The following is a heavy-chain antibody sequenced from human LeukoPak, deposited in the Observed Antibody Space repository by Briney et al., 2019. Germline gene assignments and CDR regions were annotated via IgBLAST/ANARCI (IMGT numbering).Heavy chain of an antibody. D-gene: IGHD3-9*01. J-gene: IGHJ4*02. CDR1: GLTVSSNN. CDR2: IYRGGST. CDR3: GAMGPIFWTAY. Sequence: GGSLRLSCAASGLTVSSNNMIWARQAPGKGLEWVSVIYRGGSTYYADSVKGRFTISRDSSKNTLDLLVNSLRAEDTAVYYYGAMGPIFWTAYWGQGTLVTVSS. V-gene: IGHV3-53*01.